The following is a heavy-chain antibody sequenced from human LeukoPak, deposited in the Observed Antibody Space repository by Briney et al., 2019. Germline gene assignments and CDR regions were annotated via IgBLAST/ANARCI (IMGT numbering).Heavy chain of an antibody. D-gene: IGHD2-2*01. Sequence: ASVKVSCKASGYTFTGYYLHWVRQAPGQGLEWMGWINPSSGRTNYAQNFQDRVAMTRDTSISTAYMELSSLRSDDTAVYYCARGSSIHVLLYHYYYMDVWGKGTTVAVSS. J-gene: IGHJ6*03. CDR1: GYTFTGYY. V-gene: IGHV1-2*02. CDR3: ARGSSIHVLLYHYYYMDV. CDR2: INPSSGRT.